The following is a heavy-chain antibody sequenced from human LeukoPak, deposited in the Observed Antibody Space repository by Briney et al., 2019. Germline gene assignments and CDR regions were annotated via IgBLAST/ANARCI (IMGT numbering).Heavy chain of an antibody. J-gene: IGHJ3*02. V-gene: IGHV4-59*08. CDR2: IYFSGST. D-gene: IGHD3-22*01. CDR1: VGSINSYY. Sequence: SETLSLTRTVSVGSINSYYWSWMRQPPEKGLEWIGDIYFSGSTNYNPSLQSRVTMSRDMSKHQFSLKLSSVAAADTAIYYCARHIGEVVVISDLAFDIWGEGTMVTVSS. CDR3: ARHIGEVVVISDLAFDI.